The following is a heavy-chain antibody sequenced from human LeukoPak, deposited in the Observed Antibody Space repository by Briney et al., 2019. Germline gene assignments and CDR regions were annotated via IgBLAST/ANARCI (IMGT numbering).Heavy chain of an antibody. V-gene: IGHV3-23*01. CDR3: ASSLETARGDNWFDP. Sequence: QPGGSLRLSCAASGFTFSSYAMSWVRQAPGKGLEWVSAISGSGGSTYYADSVKGRFTISRDNAKNSLYLQMNSLRAEDTAVYYCASSLETARGDNWFDPWGQGTLVTVSS. CDR2: ISGSGGST. J-gene: IGHJ5*02. CDR1: GFTFSSYA. D-gene: IGHD1-1*01.